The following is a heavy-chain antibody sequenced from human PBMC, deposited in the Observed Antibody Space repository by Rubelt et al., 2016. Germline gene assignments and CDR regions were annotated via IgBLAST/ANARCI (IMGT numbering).Heavy chain of an antibody. J-gene: IGHJ4*02. CDR3: ARASSVNRFDY. D-gene: IGHD1-14*01. CDR1: GFTFSSYA. Sequence: VQLVESGGGLVQPGRSLRLSCAASGFTFSSYAMHWVRQAPGKGLEWVAVISYDGSNKYYADSVKGRFTISRDESKKTLYLQMNSLRAEDTAVYYCARASSVNRFDYWGQGTLVTVSS. CDR2: ISYDGSNK. V-gene: IGHV3-30*04.